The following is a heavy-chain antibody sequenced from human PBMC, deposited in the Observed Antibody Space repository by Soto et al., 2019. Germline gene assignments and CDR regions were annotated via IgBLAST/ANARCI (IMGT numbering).Heavy chain of an antibody. J-gene: IGHJ5*02. V-gene: IGHV1-3*04. D-gene: IGHD5-12*01. CDR3: ARAISGYVT. CDR2: INTGNGNT. CDR1: GITSTTYA. Sequence: QVQLVQSGAEVKKPGASVKVSCKASGITSTTYAIHWVRQAPGQGLEWMGWINTGNGNTRYSQRFLGRVSLTTDTSASTASMDMSSLTSADTAVYYCARAISGYVTWGQGTLITVSS.